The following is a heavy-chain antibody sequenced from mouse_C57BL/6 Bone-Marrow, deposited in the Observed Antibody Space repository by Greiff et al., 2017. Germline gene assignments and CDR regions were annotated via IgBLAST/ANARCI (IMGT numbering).Heavy chain of an antibody. CDR2: IRNKANGYTT. J-gene: IGHJ3*01. V-gene: IGHV7-3*01. D-gene: IGHD4-1*02. Sequence: EVQLVESGGGLVQPGGSLSLSCAASGFTFTDYYMSWVRQPPGKALEWLGFIRNKANGYTTEYSASVKGRFTISRDNSQSFLYLQMNALRAEDSATYYCARSTGSSFAYWGQGTLVTVSA. CDR1: GFTFTDYY. CDR3: ARSTGSSFAY.